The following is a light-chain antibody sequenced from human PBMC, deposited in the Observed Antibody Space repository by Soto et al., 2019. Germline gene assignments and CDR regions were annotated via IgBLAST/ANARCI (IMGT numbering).Light chain of an antibody. Sequence: DIQMTQSPSTLSASVGDRVTITCRASQSISSWLAWYQQKPGKAPKLLIHTASTLQSGVPSRFSGSGSGTDFTLIISRLQPDDFATYFCQQYNTYRTFGQGTKV. CDR3: QQYNTYRT. CDR1: QSISSW. CDR2: TAS. J-gene: IGKJ1*01. V-gene: IGKV1-5*03.